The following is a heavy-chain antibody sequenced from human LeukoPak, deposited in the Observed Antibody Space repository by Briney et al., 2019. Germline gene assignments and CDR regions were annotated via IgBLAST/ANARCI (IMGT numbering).Heavy chain of an antibody. D-gene: IGHD3-22*01. CDR2: MNPNSGIT. J-gene: IGHJ6*02. CDR3: ARDPNYYDSSSTRGYYYYGMDV. CDR1: GYTLTRYD. V-gene: IGHV1-8*01. Sequence: ASVKVSCKATGYTLTRYDIHWVRQATGQGLEWMGWMNPNSGITGYAQKFQGRVTMTRNTSISTAYMELSRLRSEDTAVYYCARDPNYYDSSSTRGYYYYGMDVWGQGTTVTVSS.